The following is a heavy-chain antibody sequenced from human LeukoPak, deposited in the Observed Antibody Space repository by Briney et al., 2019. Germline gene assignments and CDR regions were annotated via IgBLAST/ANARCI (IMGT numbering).Heavy chain of an antibody. CDR2: INNRWAL. CDR1: GASIRSFY. Sequence: PSETLSLTCSVSGASIRSFYWSWLRHSPGKGGEGVGYINNRWALHYHPSRQGRPTLTLVTSHTQFSMRLKSVTAPDTAFYYCSRWSNSWKLFDHWLRGSLLTVSS. CDR3: SRWSNSWKLFDH. V-gene: IGHV4-59*01. J-gene: IGHJ4*02. D-gene: IGHD6-13*01.